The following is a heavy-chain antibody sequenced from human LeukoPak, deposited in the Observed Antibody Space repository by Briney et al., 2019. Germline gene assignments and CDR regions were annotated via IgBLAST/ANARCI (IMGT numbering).Heavy chain of an antibody. J-gene: IGHJ4*02. CDR1: GFTFSSYA. Sequence: GGSLRLSCAASGFTFSSYAMSWVRQAPGKGLEWVSAISVSGGSTYYADSVKGRFTISRDNSKNTLYRQMNSLRAEDTAVYYCAKVSSGSSSYYDSSGYGSDYWGQGTLVTVSS. D-gene: IGHD3-22*01. V-gene: IGHV3-23*01. CDR2: ISVSGGST. CDR3: AKVSSGSSSYYDSSGYGSDY.